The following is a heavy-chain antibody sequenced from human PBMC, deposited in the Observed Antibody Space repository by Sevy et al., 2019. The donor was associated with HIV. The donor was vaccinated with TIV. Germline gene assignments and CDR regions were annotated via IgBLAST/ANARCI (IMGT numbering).Heavy chain of an antibody. CDR3: ASAPQGGSDVITPPDY. CDR2: ISYDGGNK. J-gene: IGHJ4*02. Sequence: GVSLRLSYAASGFTFNTYAMHWVRQAPGKGLDWLTFISYDGGNKYYADSVKGRFTISRDNSKSMVYLQMNSLRAEDTALYYCASAPQGGSDVITPPDYWGQGTLVTVSS. D-gene: IGHD3-10*01. CDR1: GFTFNTYA. V-gene: IGHV3-30-3*01.